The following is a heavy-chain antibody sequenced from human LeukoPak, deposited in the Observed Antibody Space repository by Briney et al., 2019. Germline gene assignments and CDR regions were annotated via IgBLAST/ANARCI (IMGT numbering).Heavy chain of an antibody. J-gene: IGHJ4*02. CDR1: GFSFSNYA. Sequence: GGSLRLSCAASGFSFSNYARSCVRQAPGKGLELFASISDSGAAPYYADSVKGRFTISRDNSKNTLYLQLNSLGAEDTAVYYCAKIAPWGAVTTTDGFDYWGQGTLVTVSS. D-gene: IGHD4-17*01. CDR2: ISDSGAAP. CDR3: AKIAPWGAVTTTDGFDY. V-gene: IGHV3-23*01.